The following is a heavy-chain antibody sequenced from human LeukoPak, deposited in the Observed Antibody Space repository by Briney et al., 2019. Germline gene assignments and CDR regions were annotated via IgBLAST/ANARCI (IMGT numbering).Heavy chain of an antibody. CDR2: INHSGST. J-gene: IGHJ3*02. CDR1: GFTFSSYS. V-gene: IGHV4-34*01. CDR3: ARNTRYAFDI. Sequence: GSLRLSCAASGFTFSSYSMNWVRQPPGKGLEWIGEINHSGSTNYNPSLKSRVTISVDTSKNQFSLKLSSVTAADTAVYYCARNTRYAFDIWGQGTMVTVSS. D-gene: IGHD1/OR15-1a*01.